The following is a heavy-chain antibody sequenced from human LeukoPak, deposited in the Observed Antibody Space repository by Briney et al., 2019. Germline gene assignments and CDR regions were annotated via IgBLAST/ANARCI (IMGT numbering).Heavy chain of an antibody. CDR2: IYPGDSDT. D-gene: IGHD4-17*01. V-gene: IGHV5-51*01. CDR3: ARHPRGYGDFLYYFDY. CDR1: GYSFTNYW. Sequence: GESLKISCKGSGYSFTNYWIGWVRQMPGKGLEWMGIIYPGDSDTRYSPSFQGQVTISADKSISTAYLQWSSLKASDTAMYYCARHPRGYGDFLYYFDYWGQGTLVTVSS. J-gene: IGHJ4*02.